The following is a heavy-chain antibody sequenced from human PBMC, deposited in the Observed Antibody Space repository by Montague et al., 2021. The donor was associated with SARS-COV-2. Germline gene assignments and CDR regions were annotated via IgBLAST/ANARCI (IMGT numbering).Heavy chain of an antibody. CDR3: ARHPYFCSSDPFG. Sequence: SETLSLTCSVSGGSMSTNDYYWGWIRQPPGKGLEWIGSIFYSGSTYYNPSLRSRVTMSVDTSKNQFSLKLSSVTAADTAVYFCARHPYFCSSDPFGWGQGTLVTVSS. CDR2: IFYSGST. CDR1: GGSMSTNDYY. V-gene: IGHV4-39*01. D-gene: IGHD2-21*01. J-gene: IGHJ4*02.